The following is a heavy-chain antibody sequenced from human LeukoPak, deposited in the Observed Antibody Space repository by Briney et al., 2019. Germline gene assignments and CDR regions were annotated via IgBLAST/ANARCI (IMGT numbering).Heavy chain of an antibody. J-gene: IGHJ4*02. CDR1: GGSISHYY. Sequence: SETLSLTCIVSGGSISHYYWIWIRQPPGKGLEWIGYIYYSGSTNYNPSLKSRVTISVDTSKNQFSLKLNSVTAADTAVYYCARRASGSASFNRYYFDYWGQGTLVAVSS. CDR2: IYYSGST. V-gene: IGHV4-59*08. D-gene: IGHD3-10*01. CDR3: ARRASGSASFNRYYFDY.